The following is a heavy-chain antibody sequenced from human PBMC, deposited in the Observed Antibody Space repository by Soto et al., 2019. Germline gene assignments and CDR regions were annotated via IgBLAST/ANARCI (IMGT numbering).Heavy chain of an antibody. J-gene: IGHJ4*02. CDR2: INPNSGGT. V-gene: IGHV1-2*02. D-gene: IGHD5-18*01. CDR3: ARDREYSYGYAY. CDR1: GYTFTGYY. Sequence: ASVKVSCKASGYTFTGYYMHWVRQAPGQGLEWMGWINPNSGGTNYAQKFQGRVTMTRDTSISTAYMELSRLRSDDTAVYYCARDREYSYGYAYWGPGTMVTVSS.